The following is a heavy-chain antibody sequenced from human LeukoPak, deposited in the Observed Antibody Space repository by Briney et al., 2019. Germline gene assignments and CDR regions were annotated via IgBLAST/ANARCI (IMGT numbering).Heavy chain of an antibody. D-gene: IGHD5-12*01. Sequence: SETLSLTCAVYGGSFSGYYWSWIRQPPGKGLEWIGEINHSGSTNYNPSLKSRVTISVDTSKNQFSLKLSSVAAADTAVYYCARSGSGYLRYYFDYWGQGTLVTVSS. CDR1: GGSFSGYY. J-gene: IGHJ4*02. CDR3: ARSGSGYLRYYFDY. CDR2: INHSGST. V-gene: IGHV4-34*01.